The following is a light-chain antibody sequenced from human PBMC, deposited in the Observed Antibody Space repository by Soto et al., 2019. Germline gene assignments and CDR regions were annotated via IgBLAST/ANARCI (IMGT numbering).Light chain of an antibody. Sequence: EILMTQSPATLSVSPGERVILSCRASQSVGSTLAWYQQKPGQAPRLLIRGASTRATWVPARFSGSGSGTEFTLTVSSLQSEDFEVYYCRQYSTSLTFGGGTTLEIK. V-gene: IGKV3-15*01. CDR2: GAS. CDR1: QSVGST. J-gene: IGKJ4*02. CDR3: RQYSTSLT.